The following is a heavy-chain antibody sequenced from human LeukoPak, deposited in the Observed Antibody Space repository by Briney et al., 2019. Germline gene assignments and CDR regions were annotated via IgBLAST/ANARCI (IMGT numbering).Heavy chain of an antibody. CDR2: ISGSGGST. Sequence: QSGGSLRLSCAASGFTFSSYAMSWVRQAPGKGLEWVSAISGSGGSTYYADSVKGRFTISRDNFRNTLYLQMNSLRAEDTAVYYCVKSAGKDGYRDSFDMWGQGTVVTVSS. D-gene: IGHD5-24*01. J-gene: IGHJ3*02. CDR3: VKSAGKDGYRDSFDM. CDR1: GFTFSSYA. V-gene: IGHV3-23*01.